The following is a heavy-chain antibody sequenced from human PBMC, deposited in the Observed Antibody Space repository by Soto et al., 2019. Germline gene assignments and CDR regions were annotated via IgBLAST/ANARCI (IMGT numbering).Heavy chain of an antibody. Sequence: EVQLVESGGGLVKPGGSLRLSCAASGFTFSSYSMNWVRQAPGKGLEWVSSISSSSSYIYYADSVKGRFTISRDNAKNSTYRQKNSLRAEGTAVYYCAREGAANPTDVWYFDLWGRGTLVTVSS. CDR3: AREGAANPTDVWYFDL. D-gene: IGHD2-15*01. J-gene: IGHJ2*01. CDR1: GFTFSSYS. CDR2: ISSSSSYI. V-gene: IGHV3-21*01.